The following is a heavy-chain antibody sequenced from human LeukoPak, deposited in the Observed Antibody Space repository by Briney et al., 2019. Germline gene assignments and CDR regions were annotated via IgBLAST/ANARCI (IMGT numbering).Heavy chain of an antibody. CDR2: IKSKTDGGTT. CDR3: AKDRMFMRSSSFDY. V-gene: IGHV3-15*01. CDR1: GFTFSNAW. Sequence: PGGSLRLSCAASGFTFSNAWMSWVRQAPGKGLEWVGRIKSKTDGGTTDYAAPVKGRFTISRDDSKNTLYLQMNSLRAEDTAVYYCAKDRMFMRSSSFDYWGQGTLVTVSS. D-gene: IGHD6-6*01. J-gene: IGHJ4*02.